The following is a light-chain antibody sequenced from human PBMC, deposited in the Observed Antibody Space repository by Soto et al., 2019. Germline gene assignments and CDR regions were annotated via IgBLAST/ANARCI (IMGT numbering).Light chain of an antibody. CDR3: QQYSSTLWT. Sequence: DIVMTQSPDSLAVSLGERATINCKSSQSVLYSSNNENYLAWYQQKPGQPPKLLIYWASTRESGVPDRFTGSGSGTDFTLTISSLQAEDVAVYYCQQYSSTLWTFGQGTKVEIK. V-gene: IGKV4-1*01. CDR1: QSVLYSSNNENY. CDR2: WAS. J-gene: IGKJ1*01.